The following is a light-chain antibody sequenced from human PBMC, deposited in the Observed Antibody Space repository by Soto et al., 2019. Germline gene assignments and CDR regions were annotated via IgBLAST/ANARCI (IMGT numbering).Light chain of an antibody. CDR3: QQRSDWPPFT. CDR1: HNVNDY. J-gene: IGKJ2*01. Sequence: EVVLTQSPATLSLSPGERATLSCRASHNVNDYLAWYQQKPGQAPRLLIYDASKRATGLPARFSGSGSGTDFTLTSSSLEAEDSAVYYCQQRSDWPPFTFGQGTKVEIK. V-gene: IGKV3-11*01. CDR2: DAS.